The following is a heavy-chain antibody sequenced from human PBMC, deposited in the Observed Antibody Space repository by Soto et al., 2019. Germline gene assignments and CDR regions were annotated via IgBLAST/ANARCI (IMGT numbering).Heavy chain of an antibody. CDR1: GGSTSSSTYY. CDR2: VYYTGST. J-gene: IGHJ4*02. D-gene: IGHD3-22*01. Sequence: PSETLSLTCSVSGGSTSSSTYYWGWIRQSPGKGLEWIGSVYYTGSTFYNPSLKSRVTISVDTSKNQFSLRLSSVTAADTAVYYCARQRRYYYDSSGYPNYWGQGTLVTVSS. CDR3: ARQRRYYYDSSGYPNY. V-gene: IGHV4-39*01.